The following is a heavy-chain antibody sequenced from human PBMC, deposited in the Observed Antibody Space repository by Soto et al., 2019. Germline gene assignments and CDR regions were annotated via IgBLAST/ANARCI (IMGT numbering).Heavy chain of an antibody. CDR1: GFTFSSYA. CDR2: ISGSGGST. CDR3: AKELGGLEWLSPLLYYYYGMDV. V-gene: IGHV3-23*01. J-gene: IGHJ6*02. D-gene: IGHD3-3*01. Sequence: HPGGSLRLSCAASGFTFSSYAMSWVRQAPGKGLEWVSAISGSGGSTYYADSVKGRFTISRDNSKNTLYLQMNSLRAEDTAVYYCAKELGGLEWLSPLLYYYYGMDVWGQGTTVTVSS.